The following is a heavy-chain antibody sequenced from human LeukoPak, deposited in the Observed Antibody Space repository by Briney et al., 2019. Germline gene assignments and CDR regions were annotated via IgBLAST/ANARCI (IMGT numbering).Heavy chain of an antibody. D-gene: IGHD3-10*01. J-gene: IGHJ6*03. Sequence: PGGSLRLSCAASGFTFDDYAMHWVRQAPGKGLEWVSGISGSGGSTYYADSVKGRFTISRDNSKNTLYLQMNSLRAEDTAVYYCAKCSMVRGVIDYYYMDVWGKGTTVTVSS. V-gene: IGHV3-23*01. CDR2: ISGSGGST. CDR3: AKCSMVRGVIDYYYMDV. CDR1: GFTFDDYA.